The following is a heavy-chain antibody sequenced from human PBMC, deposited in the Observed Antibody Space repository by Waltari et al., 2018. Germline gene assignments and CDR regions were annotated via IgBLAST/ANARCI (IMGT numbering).Heavy chain of an antibody. Sequence: QVQLVQSGAEVKKPGASVKVSCKASGYTFTSYAMHWVRQAPGQRLGWRGWINAGNGNTKYSQKFQGRVTITRDTSASTAYMELSSLRSEDTAVYYCARGSSSPGEGWFDPWGQGTLVTVSS. D-gene: IGHD6-6*01. V-gene: IGHV1-3*01. J-gene: IGHJ5*02. CDR2: INAGNGNT. CDR1: GYTFTSYA. CDR3: ARGSSSPGEGWFDP.